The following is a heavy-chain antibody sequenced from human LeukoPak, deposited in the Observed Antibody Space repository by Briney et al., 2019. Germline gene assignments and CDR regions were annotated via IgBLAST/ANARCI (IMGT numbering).Heavy chain of an antibody. CDR2: ISAYNGNT. CDR3: ARENTVAYFDY. D-gene: IGHD4-23*01. CDR1: GYAFTSYG. Sequence: ASVKVSCKASGYAFTSYGISCVQQAPGQGLEWMGWISAYNGNTNYAQKLQGRVTMTTDTSTSTAYMELRSLRSDDTAVYYCARENTVAYFDYWGQGTLVTVSS. V-gene: IGHV1-18*01. J-gene: IGHJ4*02.